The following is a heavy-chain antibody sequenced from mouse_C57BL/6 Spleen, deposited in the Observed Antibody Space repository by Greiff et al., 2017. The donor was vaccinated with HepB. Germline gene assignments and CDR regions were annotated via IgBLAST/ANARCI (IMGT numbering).Heavy chain of an antibody. CDR3: ARWNGNYRYFDY. Sequence: QVQLQQPGAELVMPGASVKLSCKASGYTFTSYWMHWVKQRPGQGLEWIGEIDPSDSYTNYNQKFKGKSTLTVDKSSSTAYMQLSSLTSEDSAVYYCARWNGNYRYFDYWGQGTTLTVSS. D-gene: IGHD2-1*01. J-gene: IGHJ2*01. CDR2: IDPSDSYT. V-gene: IGHV1-69*01. CDR1: GYTFTSYW.